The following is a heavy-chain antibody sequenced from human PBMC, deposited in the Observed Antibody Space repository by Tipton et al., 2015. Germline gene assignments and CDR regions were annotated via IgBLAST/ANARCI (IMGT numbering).Heavy chain of an antibody. D-gene: IGHD6-19*01. V-gene: IGHV4-4*02. CDR3: ARGGVAVAGAFDI. CDR2: IYHSGTT. CDR1: GDSINSSDW. Sequence: TLSLTCAVSGDSINSSDWWSWVRQPPGKGLEWIGEIYHSGTTNYNTSLKSRVTMSSDSSKKQFSLRLTSVTAADTALYYCARGGVAVAGAFDIWGQGTMVTVS. J-gene: IGHJ3*02.